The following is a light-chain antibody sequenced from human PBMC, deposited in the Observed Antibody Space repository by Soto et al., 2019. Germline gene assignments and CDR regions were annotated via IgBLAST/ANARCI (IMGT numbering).Light chain of an antibody. Sequence: DIVMTQSPEFLAVSLGERATINCKSSQSLLFSSNNRNHLAWYQQKPGQPPRLIISWASSRESGVPDRISGSGSATDFTLTISSLQAEDVAVYYCQQYYSPPPLTFGGGTKVEIK. V-gene: IGKV4-1*01. CDR1: QSLLFSSNNRNH. J-gene: IGKJ4*01. CDR2: WAS. CDR3: QQYYSPPPLT.